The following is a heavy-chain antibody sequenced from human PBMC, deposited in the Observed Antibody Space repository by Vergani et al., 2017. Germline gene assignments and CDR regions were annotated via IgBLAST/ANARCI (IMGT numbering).Heavy chain of an antibody. CDR3: ATIGYRRWGYYFDY. J-gene: IGHJ4*02. V-gene: IGHV4-38-2*01. D-gene: IGHD2-2*02. CDR1: GYSIRNGYY. CDR2: IYHSGST. Sequence: QVQLQESGPGLVEPSETLSLTCAVSGYSIRNGYYWGWIRQPPGKGLEWIGSIYHSGSTYYNPSLKSRVTISVDESRNLFSLRLNSVTAADTAVYYCATIGYRRWGYYFDYWGQGILVTVSS.